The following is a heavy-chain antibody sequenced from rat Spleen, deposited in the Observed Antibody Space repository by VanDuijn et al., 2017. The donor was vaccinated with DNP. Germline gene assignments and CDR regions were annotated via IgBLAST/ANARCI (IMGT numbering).Heavy chain of an antibody. CDR2: ITYDGSRT. Sequence: EVQLVESGGGLVQPGRSLKLSCAASGFTFSDYNMAWVRQAPKKGLEWVATITYDGSRTYCRDSVKGRFTISRDNAKSTLYLQMDSLRSEDTATYYCVRRGGKGLFSKWGQGTLVTVSS. CDR1: GFTFSDYN. CDR3: VRRGGKGLFSK. V-gene: IGHV5-7*01. D-gene: IGHD3-1*01. J-gene: IGHJ3*01.